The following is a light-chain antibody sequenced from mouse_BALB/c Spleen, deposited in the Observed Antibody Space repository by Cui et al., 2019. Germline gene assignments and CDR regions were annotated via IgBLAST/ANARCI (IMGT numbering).Light chain of an antibody. CDR3: HQWSSYPWT. J-gene: IGKJ1*01. CDR1: SSVSY. Sequence: QIDLIQSPAIISASRGEEITLNCSGSSSVSYMHWYQQKSGTSPKLLIYSTSNLASGIPSRFSGSGSGTFYSLTISSVEAEDAADYYCHQWSSYPWTFGGGTKLEIK. CDR2: STS. V-gene: IGKV4-80*01.